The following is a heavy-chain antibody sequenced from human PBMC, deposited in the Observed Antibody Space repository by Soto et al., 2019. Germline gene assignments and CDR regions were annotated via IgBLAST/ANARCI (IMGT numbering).Heavy chain of an antibody. V-gene: IGHV3-30-3*01. Sequence: PEGALRRTCADFGCSFSSYAFHWVRQAPGKGLEWVAILSDDGSNKDYAGSVKGRFIISRDNSRNTLYLQINSLRAEDTAVYYCARHLSHLKFGWFDPWGQGTLVTVSS. D-gene: IGHD3-3*02. J-gene: IGHJ5*02. CDR3: ARHLSHLKFGWFDP. CDR2: LSDDGSNK. CDR1: GCSFSSYA.